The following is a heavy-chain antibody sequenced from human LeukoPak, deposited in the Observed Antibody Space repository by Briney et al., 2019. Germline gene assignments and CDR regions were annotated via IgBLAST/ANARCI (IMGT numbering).Heavy chain of an antibody. CDR1: GSTLSGHS. V-gene: IGHV3-21*01. D-gene: IGHD5-12*01. CDR3: ANSRIVATTDYFDY. CDR2: ISPTSAYI. J-gene: IGHJ4*02. Sequence: GGSLRLSCAATGSTLSGHSMNWVRQAPGKGLDWVSSISPTSAYIYYQDSVKGRFTISRDDAKNSLYLEMDSLRAEDTAVYYCANSRIVATTDYFDYWGQGTLVTVSS.